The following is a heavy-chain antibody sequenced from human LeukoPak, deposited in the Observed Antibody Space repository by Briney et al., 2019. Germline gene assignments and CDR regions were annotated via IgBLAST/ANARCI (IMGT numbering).Heavy chain of an antibody. V-gene: IGHV4-34*12. CDR1: GGSFSGYY. J-gene: IGHJ3*02. CDR3: ARAGQREWDPRGGDAFDI. D-gene: IGHD1-26*01. Sequence: SETLSLTCAVYGGSFSGYYWSWIRQPPGKGLEWIGEIIHSGSTSYNPSLKSRVTISVDTSKNQFSLKLSSVTAADTAVYYCARAGQREWDPRGGDAFDIWGQGTMVTVSS. CDR2: IIHSGST.